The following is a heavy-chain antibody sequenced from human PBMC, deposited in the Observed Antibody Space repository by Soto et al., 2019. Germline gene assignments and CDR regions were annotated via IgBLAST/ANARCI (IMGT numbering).Heavy chain of an antibody. CDR2: ISGSGGST. J-gene: IGHJ4*02. CDR3: AKISHIMTGHFDY. V-gene: IGHV3-23*01. Sequence: GSLRLSCAASGFTFSSYAMSWVRQAPGKGLGWGSAISGSGGSTYYAGSVKGRFTISRDNSKNTLYLQMNSLRAEDTAVFYCAKISHIMTGHFDYWGQGTLVTVSS. CDR1: GFTFSSYA. D-gene: IGHD3-9*01.